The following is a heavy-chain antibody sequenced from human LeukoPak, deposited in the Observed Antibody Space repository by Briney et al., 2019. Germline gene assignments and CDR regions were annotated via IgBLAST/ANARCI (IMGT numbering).Heavy chain of an antibody. V-gene: IGHV4-38-2*02. D-gene: IGHD3-9*01. CDR3: ARLGRSYYDILTGYPGTPYNWFDP. J-gene: IGHJ5*02. Sequence: SETLSLTCTVSGYSISSGYYWGWIRQPLGKGLEWIGSIYHSGSTYYNPSLKSRVTISVDTSKNQFSLKLSSVTAADTAVYYCARLGRSYYDILTGYPGTPYNWFDPWGQGTLVTVSS. CDR1: GYSISSGYY. CDR2: IYHSGST.